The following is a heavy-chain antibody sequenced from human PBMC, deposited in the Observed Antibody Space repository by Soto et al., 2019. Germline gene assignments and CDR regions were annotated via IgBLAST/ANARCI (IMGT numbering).Heavy chain of an antibody. V-gene: IGHV3-30-3*01. J-gene: IGHJ4*02. CDR2: ISYDGSNK. CDR1: GFTFSSYA. CDR3: ARDGYSSGWRSLDY. D-gene: IGHD6-19*01. Sequence: QVQLVESGGGVVQPGRSLRLSCAASGFTFSSYAMHWVRQAPGKGLEWVAVISYDGSNKYYADSVKGRFTISRDNSKNSLYLQMNRLRAEDTAVYYCARDGYSSGWRSLDYWGQGTLVTVSS.